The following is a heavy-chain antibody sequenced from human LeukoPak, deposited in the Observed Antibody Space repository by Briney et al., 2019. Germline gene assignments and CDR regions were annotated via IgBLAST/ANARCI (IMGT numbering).Heavy chain of an antibody. CDR1: FTXXXXS. J-gene: IGHJ6*02. CDR2: ISSSSSYI. Sequence: FTXXXXSMNXVRQAPGXGLEWVSSISSSSSYIYYADSVKGRFTISRDNAENSLYPQMNSLRAEDTAVYYCARSDSSGYWPNLLLHSTTYYYGMTSGAKGPRSPSP. V-gene: IGHV3-21*01. CDR3: ARSDSSGYWPNLLLHSTTYYYGMTS. D-gene: IGHD3-22*01.